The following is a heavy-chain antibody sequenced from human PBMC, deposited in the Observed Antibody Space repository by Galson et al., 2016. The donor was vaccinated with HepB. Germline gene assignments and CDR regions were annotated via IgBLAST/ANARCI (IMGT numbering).Heavy chain of an antibody. D-gene: IGHD5-24*01. V-gene: IGHV3-9*01. CDR2: ISWNSGRI. J-gene: IGHJ3*02. CDR3: AKDIAMAVVVGAFDI. Sequence: SLRLSCAASGFTFDDYAMHWVRQAPGKGLEWVSTISWNSGRINYADSVKGRFTISRDNAKNSLYLQMDSLRAEDTALYYCAKDIAMAVVVGAFDIWGQGTLVTVSS. CDR1: GFTFDDYA.